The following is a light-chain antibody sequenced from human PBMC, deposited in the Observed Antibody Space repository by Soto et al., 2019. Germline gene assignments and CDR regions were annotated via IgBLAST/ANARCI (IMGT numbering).Light chain of an antibody. Sequence: QAVVTQEPSLTVSPGGTVTLTCGSSTGPVTSGHYPYWFQQKPGQAPRTLIYDTNNKHSWTPARFSASLLGGKAALTLSGAQPEDEPEYCCLLSYPGVRAVFGGGTQLTVL. CDR2: DTN. J-gene: IGLJ7*01. V-gene: IGLV7-46*01. CDR1: TGPVTSGHY. CDR3: LLSYPGVRAV.